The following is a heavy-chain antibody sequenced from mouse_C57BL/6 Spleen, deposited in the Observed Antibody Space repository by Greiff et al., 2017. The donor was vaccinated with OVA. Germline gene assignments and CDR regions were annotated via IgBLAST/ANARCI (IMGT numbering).Heavy chain of an antibody. CDR2: IYPGDGDT. CDR1: GYAFSSYW. Sequence: QVQLQQSGAELVKPGASVKISCKASGYAFSSYWMNWVKQRPGKGLEWIGQIYPGDGDTNYNGKFKGKATLTADKSSSTAYMQLSSLTSEDSSVYFCARVDGSSALDYWGQGTSVTVSS. CDR3: ARVDGSSALDY. D-gene: IGHD1-1*01. J-gene: IGHJ4*01. V-gene: IGHV1-80*01.